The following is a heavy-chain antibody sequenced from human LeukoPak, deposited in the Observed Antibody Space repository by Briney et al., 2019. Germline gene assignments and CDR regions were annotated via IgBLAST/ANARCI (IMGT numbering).Heavy chain of an antibody. V-gene: IGHV3-23*01. CDR3: ARGDAFSGDH. CDR1: GFTFSSYA. J-gene: IGHJ4*02. D-gene: IGHD3-16*01. Sequence: PGGSLRLSCAASGFTFSSYAMSWVRQAPGKGLEWVSAISGSGGSTYYADSVKGRFTISRDNTKNLLFLQMNGLRVEDTAVYYCARGDAFSGDHWGQGTLVTVSS. CDR2: ISGSGGST.